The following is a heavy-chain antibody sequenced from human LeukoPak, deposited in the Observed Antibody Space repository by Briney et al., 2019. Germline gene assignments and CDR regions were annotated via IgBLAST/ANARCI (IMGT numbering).Heavy chain of an antibody. CDR1: GYTFTNYH. CDR3: ARTTSLTASGYDY. CDR2: INPNSGDR. D-gene: IGHD2-21*02. V-gene: IGHV1-8*03. Sequence: ASVKVSCKASGYTFTNYHINWVRQATGQGLEWMGWINPNSGDRGYAQKFQGRVTITRDTSISTAYMELNSLRSEDTAVYFCARTTSLTASGYDYWGQGTPVTVSS. J-gene: IGHJ4*02.